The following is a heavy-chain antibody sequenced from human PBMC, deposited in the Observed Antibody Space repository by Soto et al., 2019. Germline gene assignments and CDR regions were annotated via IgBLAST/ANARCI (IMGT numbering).Heavy chain of an antibody. CDR3: ARGGCSRGRCYGY. D-gene: IGHD2-15*01. J-gene: IGHJ1*01. CDR1: GGSISSYY. CDR2: IYYSGST. V-gene: IGHV4-59*01. Sequence: SETLSLTCTVSGGSISSYYWSWIRQPPGKGLEWIGYIYYSGSTNYNPSLKSRVTISVDTSKNQFSLKLSSVTAADTAVYYCARGGCSRGRCYGYWGEGTLVTV.